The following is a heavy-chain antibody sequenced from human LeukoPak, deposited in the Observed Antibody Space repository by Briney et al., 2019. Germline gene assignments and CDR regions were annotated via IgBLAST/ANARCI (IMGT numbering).Heavy chain of an antibody. CDR1: GGSFSGYY. D-gene: IGHD3-22*01. V-gene: IGHV4-34*01. CDR2: INHSGST. Sequence: PSETLSLTCAAYGGSFSGYYWSWIRQPPGKGLEWIGEINHSGSTNYNPSLKSRVTISVDTSKNQFSLKLSSVTAADTAVYYCAITYYDSSGYYFDYWGQGTLVTVSS. CDR3: AITYYDSSGYYFDY. J-gene: IGHJ4*02.